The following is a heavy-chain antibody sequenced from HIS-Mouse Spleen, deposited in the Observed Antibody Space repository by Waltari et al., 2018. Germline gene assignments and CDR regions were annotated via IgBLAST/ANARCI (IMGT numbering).Heavy chain of an antibody. CDR3: ARDPRWNDGIDY. D-gene: IGHD1-1*01. CDR2: ISSSSSYR. CDR1: GFTFSSYS. Sequence: EVQLVESGGGLVKPGGSLRLSCAASGFTFSSYSMNWVRQAPGKGLEWVSSISSSSSYRYYADSVKGRFTISRDNAKNSLYLQMNSLRAEDTAVYYCARDPRWNDGIDYWGQGTLVTVSS. V-gene: IGHV3-21*01. J-gene: IGHJ4*02.